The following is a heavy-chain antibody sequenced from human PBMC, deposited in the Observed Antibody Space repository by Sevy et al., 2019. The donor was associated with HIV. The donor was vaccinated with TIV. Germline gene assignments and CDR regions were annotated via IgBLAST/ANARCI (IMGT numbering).Heavy chain of an antibody. CDR2: ISGSGGST. CDR1: GFTFDTYG. CDR3: AKGSVQDWFDP. J-gene: IGHJ5*02. Sequence: GGSLRLSCATSGFTFDTYGMHWVRQAPGKGLEWVSAISGSGGSTYYADSVKGRFTISRDNSKNTLYLQMNSLRAEDTAVYYCAKGSVQDWFDPWGQGTLVTVSS. D-gene: IGHD1-1*01. V-gene: IGHV3-23*01.